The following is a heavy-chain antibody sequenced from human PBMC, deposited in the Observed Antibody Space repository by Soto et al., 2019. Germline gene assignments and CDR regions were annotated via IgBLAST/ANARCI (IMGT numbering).Heavy chain of an antibody. J-gene: IGHJ5*02. CDR1: GFIFSSYS. CDR3: ARDPFNCGGDCQNWFDP. Sequence: GGFLRLSCAASGFIFSSYSMNWVRQAPGKGLEWVSTISGSSANIYYADSVKGRFTISRDNAKNSLYLQMNSLRAEDTAVYYCARDPFNCGGDCQNWFDPWGQGTLVTVSS. CDR2: ISGSSANI. V-gene: IGHV3-21*01. D-gene: IGHD2-21*02.